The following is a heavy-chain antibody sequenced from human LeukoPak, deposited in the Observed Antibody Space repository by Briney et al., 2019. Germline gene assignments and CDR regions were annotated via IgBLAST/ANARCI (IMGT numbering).Heavy chain of an antibody. V-gene: IGHV1-2*06. D-gene: IGHD3-3*01. J-gene: IGHJ4*02. CDR2: INPNSGDT. CDR3: ARSELRFLEWFSDY. Sequence: ASVKVSCKASGYTFTGYYLYWVRQAPGQGLEWMGRINPNSGDTENTQKFEDRVTMTRDTSTSTAYMELRGLRSGDTAVYYCARSELRFLEWFSDYWGQGTLVTVSS. CDR1: GYTFTGYY.